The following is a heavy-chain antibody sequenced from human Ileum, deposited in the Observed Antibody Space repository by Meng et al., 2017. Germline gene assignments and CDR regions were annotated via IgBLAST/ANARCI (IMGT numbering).Heavy chain of an antibody. V-gene: IGHV4-61*08. CDR1: GGSVSSAGYQ. D-gene: IGHD7-27*01. CDR2: AST. CDR3: ARDHWGSLDY. Sequence: QGLRQGSGPGLVGPSETPFLICTVSGGSVSSAGYQWGWIRQPPGKGLEWIGYASTNYNPSLKSRVTISLDTSKNQFSLKLSSVTAADTAVYYCARDHWGSLDYWGQGILVTVSS. J-gene: IGHJ4*02.